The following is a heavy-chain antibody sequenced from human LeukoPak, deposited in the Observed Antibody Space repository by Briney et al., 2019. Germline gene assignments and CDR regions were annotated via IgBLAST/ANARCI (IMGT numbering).Heavy chain of an antibody. D-gene: IGHD6-19*01. CDR1: GFTFSSYY. V-gene: IGHV3-7*01. CDR3: ARGGQWPVDY. CDR2: IKQGGSEK. Sequence: PGGSLRLSCAASGFTFSSYYMSWVRQARGKGLEWVANIKQGGSEKYYVDSVKGRFTISRDNAKNSLYLQMNSLRAEDTAVYYCARGGQWPVDYWGQGTLVTVSS. J-gene: IGHJ4*02.